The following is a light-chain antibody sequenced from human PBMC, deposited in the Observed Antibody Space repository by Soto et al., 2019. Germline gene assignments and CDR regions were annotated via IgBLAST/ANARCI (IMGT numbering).Light chain of an antibody. CDR2: GAS. J-gene: IGKJ5*01. V-gene: IGKV3-20*01. Sequence: EIVMTQSPATLSVSPVGRATLSCSASQSVSSNLAWYQQKPGQPPRLLIYGASSRAPGIPDRFSGSGSGTDFTLTISRLEPEDFAVYYCQQYGSSPPITFGQGTRLEIK. CDR1: QSVSSN. CDR3: QQYGSSPPIT.